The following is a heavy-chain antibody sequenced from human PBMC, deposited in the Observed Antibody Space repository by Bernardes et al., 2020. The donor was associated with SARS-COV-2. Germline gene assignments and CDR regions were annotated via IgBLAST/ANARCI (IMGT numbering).Heavy chain of an antibody. CDR3: ARDMDGPGPTMDY. D-gene: IGHD1-26*01. V-gene: IGHV3-74*01. J-gene: IGHJ4*02. CDR2: INKDGSDG. Sequence: GGSLRLSCAASGFTFSNFWMLWVRQLPGKGLEWVSRINKDGSDGGSADSVKGRFTISRDNAKNTLYLQMNDLRPEDTALYYCARDMDGPGPTMDYWGRGTLVTVAS. CDR1: GFTFSNFW.